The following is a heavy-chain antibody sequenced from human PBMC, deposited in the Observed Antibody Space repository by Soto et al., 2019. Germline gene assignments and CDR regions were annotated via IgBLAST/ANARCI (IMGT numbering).Heavy chain of an antibody. J-gene: IGHJ6*02. D-gene: IGHD2-8*01. V-gene: IGHV1-2*04. CDR1: GYSFTDYH. Sequence: ASVKVSCKASGYSFTDYHIHWVRQAPGQGLEWLGRINPKSGGTSTSQKFQGWVTMTTDTSISTASMELTRLTSDDTAIYYCARGDSTDCSNGVCSFFYNHDMDVWGQGTTVTAP. CDR3: ARGDSTDCSNGVCSFFYNHDMDV. CDR2: INPKSGGT.